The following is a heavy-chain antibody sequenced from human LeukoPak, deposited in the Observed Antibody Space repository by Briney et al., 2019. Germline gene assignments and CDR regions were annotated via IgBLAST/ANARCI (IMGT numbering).Heavy chain of an antibody. CDR1: GFSISSGYY. CDR3: ARDVTMVRGGFDY. V-gene: IGHV4-38-2*02. D-gene: IGHD3-10*01. CDR2: IYHSGST. Sequence: PSETLSLTCTVSGFSISSGYYWGWIRQPPGKGLEWIGSIYHSGSTYYNPSLKSRVTISLDTSKNQFSLKLTSVTAADTAVYYCARDVTMVRGGFDYWGRGTLVTVSS. J-gene: IGHJ4*02.